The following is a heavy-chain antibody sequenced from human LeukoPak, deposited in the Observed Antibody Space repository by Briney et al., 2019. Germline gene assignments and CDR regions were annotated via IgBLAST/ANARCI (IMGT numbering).Heavy chain of an antibody. V-gene: IGHV3-23*01. D-gene: IGHD6-6*01. J-gene: IGHJ5*02. Sequence: GGSLRLSCAASGFTFSSYAMSWVRQAPGKGLEWVSAISGSGGSTYYADSVKGRFTISRDNSKNTLYLQRNSLRAEDTAVYYCAKDSYSSSYNWFDPWGQGTLVTVSS. CDR2: ISGSGGST. CDR1: GFTFSSYA. CDR3: AKDSYSSSYNWFDP.